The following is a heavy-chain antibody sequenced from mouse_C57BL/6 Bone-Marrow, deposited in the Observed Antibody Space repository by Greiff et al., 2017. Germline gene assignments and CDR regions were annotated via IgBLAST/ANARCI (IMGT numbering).Heavy chain of an antibody. CDR2: INPGSGGT. J-gene: IGHJ1*03. Sequence: QVQLQQSGAELVRPGTSVKVSCKASGYAFTNYLIEWVKQRPGQGLEWIGVINPGSGGTHYNEKFKGKATLTADKSSSTAYMQLSSLTSEDSAVYFCARRSDWYFDVWGTGTTVTVSS. CDR3: ARRSDWYFDV. V-gene: IGHV1-54*01. CDR1: GYAFTNYL.